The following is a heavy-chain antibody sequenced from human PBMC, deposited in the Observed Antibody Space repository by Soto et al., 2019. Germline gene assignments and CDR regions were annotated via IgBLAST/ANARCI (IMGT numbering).Heavy chain of an antibody. J-gene: IGHJ6*02. CDR1: ENTFTKYY. CDR2: IHPGIGNT. V-gene: IGHV1-46*01. CDR3: AKDTSGWSLYGLDV. D-gene: IGHD6-19*01. Sequence: QVQLVQSGAEVKKPGASVKISCRPSENTFTKYYVHWVRQAPGQGLEWMGVIHPGIGNTNFATRFQDRVTMTRDTSTGTVYMDLSSLRSDDTAVYYCAKDTSGWSLYGLDVWGQGTTVTVSS.